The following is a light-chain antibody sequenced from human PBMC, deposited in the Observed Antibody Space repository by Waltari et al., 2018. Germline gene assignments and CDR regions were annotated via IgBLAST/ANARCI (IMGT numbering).Light chain of an antibody. J-gene: IGLJ3*02. V-gene: IGLV2-8*01. CDR2: DVT. CDR3: TSYAGSSDFVM. Sequence: QSALTQPPSASGSPGQSVTISCTGTSSDIGTYNYVSWYQQRPGEVPKLLTYDVTKRPSGVPDRFSGSKSGNTASLTVSGLQVEDEGHYYCTSYAGSSDFVMFGGGTKLTVL. CDR1: SSDIGTYNY.